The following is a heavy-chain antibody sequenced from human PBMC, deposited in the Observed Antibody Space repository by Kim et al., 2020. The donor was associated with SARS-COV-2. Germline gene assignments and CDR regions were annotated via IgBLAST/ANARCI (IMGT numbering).Heavy chain of an antibody. J-gene: IGHJ6*02. CDR2: ISSSSSYI. D-gene: IGHD5-18*01. Sequence: GGSLRLSCAASGFTFSSYSMNWVRQAPGKGLEWVSSISSSSSYIYYADSVKGRFTISRDNAKNSLYLQMNSLRAEDTAVYYCARGHTGRAMDAYYYYYGMDVWGQGTTVTVSS. V-gene: IGHV3-21*04. CDR1: GFTFSSYS. CDR3: ARGHTGRAMDAYYYYYGMDV.